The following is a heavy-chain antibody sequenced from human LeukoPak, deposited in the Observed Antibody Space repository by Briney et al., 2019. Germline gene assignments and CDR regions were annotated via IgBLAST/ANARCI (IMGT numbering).Heavy chain of an antibody. CDR2: IYYSGST. V-gene: IGHV4-59*01. Sequence: SETLSLTCTVSGGSISSYYWSWIRQPPGKGLEWIGYIYYSGSTNYNPSLKSRVTISLDTSKNQFSLKLSSVTAADTAVYYCARSSYYYGADAYDIWGQGTMVTVSS. CDR3: ARSSYYYGADAYDI. CDR1: GGSISSYY. D-gene: IGHD3-10*01. J-gene: IGHJ3*02.